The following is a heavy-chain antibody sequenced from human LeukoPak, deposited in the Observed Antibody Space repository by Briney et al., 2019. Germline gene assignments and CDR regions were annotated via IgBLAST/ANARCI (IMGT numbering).Heavy chain of an antibody. CDR1: GGTFSSYA. Sequence: SVKVSCKASGGTFSSYAISWVRQAPGQGLEWMGGIIPIFGTANYAHKFQGRFTITADESTSTAYMELSSLRSEDTALYYCXXXXXXNXXDWFDPWGQGTLVTVSS. J-gene: IGHJ5*02. CDR3: XXXXXXNXXDWFDP. V-gene: IGHV1-69*13. D-gene: IGHD4-11*01. CDR2: IIPIFGTA.